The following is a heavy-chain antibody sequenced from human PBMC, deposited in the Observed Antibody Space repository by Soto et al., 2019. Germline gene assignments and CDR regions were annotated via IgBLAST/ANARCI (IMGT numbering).Heavy chain of an antibody. V-gene: IGHV4-59*08. CDR2: IYYSGST. D-gene: IGHD1-1*01. Sequence: SETLSLTCAVYGGSFSGYYWSWIRQPPGKGLEWIGYIYYSGSTNYNPSLKSRVTISVDTSKNQFSLKLSSVTAADTAVYYCARRYGYSFDYWGQGTLVTVS. CDR1: GGSFSGYY. J-gene: IGHJ4*02. CDR3: ARRYGYSFDY.